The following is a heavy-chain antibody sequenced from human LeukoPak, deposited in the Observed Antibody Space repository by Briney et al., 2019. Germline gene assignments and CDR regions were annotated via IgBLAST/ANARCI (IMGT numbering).Heavy chain of an antibody. D-gene: IGHD5-18*01. Sequence: GGSLRLSCAASGFTFTSYAMSWVRQAPGKGLEWVSSISGSGGGTYYADSVKGRFTISRDNSKNTLYLQMNSLRAEDTAVYYCAKDRSRYSYGFDYWGQGTLVTVSS. J-gene: IGHJ4*02. V-gene: IGHV3-23*01. CDR1: GFTFTSYA. CDR2: ISGSGGGT. CDR3: AKDRSRYSYGFDY.